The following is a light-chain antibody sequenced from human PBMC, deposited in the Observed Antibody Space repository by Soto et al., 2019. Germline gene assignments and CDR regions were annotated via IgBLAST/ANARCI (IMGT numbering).Light chain of an antibody. CDR1: QSVSTY. CDR2: DAS. J-gene: IGKJ5*01. CDR3: QQRSNWPPT. V-gene: IGKV3-11*01. Sequence: EIVMQLSKTSVSFSAGERATLSCRASQSVSTYLAWHQQKPGQAPRLLIFDASNRATGIPARFSGSGSGTDFTLTISSLEPEDFAVYYCQQRSNWPPTCGQGTRLEIK.